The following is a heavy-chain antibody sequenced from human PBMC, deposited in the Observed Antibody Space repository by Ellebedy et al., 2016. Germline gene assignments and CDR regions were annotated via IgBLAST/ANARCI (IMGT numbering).Heavy chain of an antibody. CDR3: AKWNGGWYAFEV. CDR2: AFHTGTT. V-gene: IGHV4-59*02. D-gene: IGHD6-19*01. CDR1: GGSVSSDY. Sequence: SETLSLTCNVSGGSVSSDYWNWIRRPPGKGLEWIGYAFHTGTTNYNPSLKSRVTMSVATSKSQFSLRLTSVTAADTAVYYCAKWNGGWYAFEVWGQGTMVTVSS. J-gene: IGHJ3*01.